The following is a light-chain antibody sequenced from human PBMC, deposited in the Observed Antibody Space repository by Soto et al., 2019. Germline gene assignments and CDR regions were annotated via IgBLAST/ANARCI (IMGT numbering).Light chain of an antibody. CDR2: KAS. Sequence: DIQMTQSPSALSASVGGRGTSTCRASQSISSYLNWYQQKPGKAPKLLIYKASSLESGVPSRFSGSGSGTEFTLTISSLQPDDFATYYCQQYNSYLFTFGPGTKVDIK. CDR3: QQYNSYLFT. V-gene: IGKV1-5*03. J-gene: IGKJ3*01. CDR1: QSISSY.